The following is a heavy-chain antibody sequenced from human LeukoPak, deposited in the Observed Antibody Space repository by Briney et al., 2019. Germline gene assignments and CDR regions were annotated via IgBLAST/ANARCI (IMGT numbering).Heavy chain of an antibody. CDR1: GYTFTGYY. D-gene: IGHD2-15*01. V-gene: IGHV1-2*02. Sequence: ASVKLSCKASGYTFTGYYMHWVRQAPGQGLEWMGWINPNSGGTNYAQKFRGRVTMTRDTSIRTAYMELSRLRSDDPAVYYCATSWRFCSGNSCYPIDYWGQGTLVTVSS. CDR3: ATSWRFCSGNSCYPIDY. J-gene: IGHJ4*02. CDR2: INPNSGGT.